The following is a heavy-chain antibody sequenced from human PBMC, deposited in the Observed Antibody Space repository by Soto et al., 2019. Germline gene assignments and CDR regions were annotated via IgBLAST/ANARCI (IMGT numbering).Heavy chain of an antibody. D-gene: IGHD3-22*01. V-gene: IGHV5-51*01. CDR2: IYPSDSDT. Sequence: LKISCEGSGYNFDIHWIAWVRQMPGKGLEWMGVIYPSDSDTRYSPSFQGQVTISVDKSISTAYLQWSSLKVSDTAMYYCARLTTFYFDTSGYGMDVWGQGTTVTAP. J-gene: IGHJ6*02. CDR3: ARLTTFYFDTSGYGMDV. CDR1: GYNFDIHW.